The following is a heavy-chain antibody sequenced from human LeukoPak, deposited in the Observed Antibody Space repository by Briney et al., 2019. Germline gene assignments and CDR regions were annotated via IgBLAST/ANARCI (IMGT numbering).Heavy chain of an antibody. Sequence: GGSLRFSCAASGFTFSSYAMSWVRQAPGKGLEWVSAISGSGGSTYYADSVKGRFTISRDNSKNTLYLQMNSLRAEDTAVYYCAKDRDGNTDFDYWGQGTLVTVSS. CDR2: ISGSGGST. V-gene: IGHV3-23*01. D-gene: IGHD5-24*01. CDR3: AKDRDGNTDFDY. CDR1: GFTFSSYA. J-gene: IGHJ4*02.